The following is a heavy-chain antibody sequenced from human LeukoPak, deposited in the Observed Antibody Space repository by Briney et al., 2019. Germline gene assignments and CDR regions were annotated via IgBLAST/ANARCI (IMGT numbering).Heavy chain of an antibody. Sequence: ASVKVSCKASGGTFRSYAISWVRQAPGQGLEWMGRIIPIFGTANYAQKFQGRVTITADKSTSTAYMELSSLRSEDTAVYYCARGELELNWFDPWGQGTLVTVSS. V-gene: IGHV1-69*06. D-gene: IGHD1-7*01. CDR3: ARGELELNWFDP. CDR2: IIPIFGTA. CDR1: GGTFRSYA. J-gene: IGHJ5*02.